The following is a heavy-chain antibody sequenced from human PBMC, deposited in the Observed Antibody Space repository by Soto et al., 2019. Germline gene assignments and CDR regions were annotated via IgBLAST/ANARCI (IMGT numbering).Heavy chain of an antibody. V-gene: IGHV3-30-3*01. Sequence: QVQLVESGGGVVQPGRSLRLSCAASGFTFSSYAMHWVRQAPGKGLEWVAVISYDGSNKYYADSVKGRFTISRDNSKNTLYLKMNSLRAEDTAVYYCARDRYSYGRELDYWGQGTLVTVSS. CDR3: ARDRYSYGRELDY. D-gene: IGHD5-18*01. CDR1: GFTFSSYA. J-gene: IGHJ4*02. CDR2: ISYDGSNK.